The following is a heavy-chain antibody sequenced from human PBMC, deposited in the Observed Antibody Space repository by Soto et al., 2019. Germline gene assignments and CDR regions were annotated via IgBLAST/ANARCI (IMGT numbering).Heavy chain of an antibody. Sequence: QVQLQQGGAGLLKPSETLSLTCAVYGGSFSGYYWSWIRQPPGKGLEWIGEINHSGSTNYNPSLKRRVTISVDTSKNQFSLKLSSVTAADTAVYYCARGYTGGYIVVVPAAMPTTFDYWGQGTLVTVSS. CDR3: ARGYTGGYIVVVPAAMPTTFDY. J-gene: IGHJ4*02. V-gene: IGHV4-34*01. D-gene: IGHD2-2*01. CDR2: INHSGST. CDR1: GGSFSGYY.